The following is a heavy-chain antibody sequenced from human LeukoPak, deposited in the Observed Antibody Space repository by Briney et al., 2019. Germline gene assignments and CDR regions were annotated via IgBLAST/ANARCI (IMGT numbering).Heavy chain of an antibody. V-gene: IGHV4-59*01. D-gene: IGHD3-3*01. J-gene: IGHJ4*02. Sequence: ASETLSLTCTVSGGSISSYYWSWIRQPPGKGLEWIGYIYYSGSTNYNPSLKSRVTISVDTSKNQFSLKLSSVTAADPAVYYCARGSGPRPFDYWGQGTLVTVSS. CDR3: ARGSGPRPFDY. CDR1: GGSISSYY. CDR2: IYYSGST.